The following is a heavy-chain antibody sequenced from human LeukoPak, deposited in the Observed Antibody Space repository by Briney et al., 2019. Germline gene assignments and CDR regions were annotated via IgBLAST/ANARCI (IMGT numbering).Heavy chain of an antibody. Sequence: GGSLRLSCAASRFTFSSYAMSWVRQAPGKGLEWVSAISGSGGSTYYADSVKGRFTISRANSKNTLYLQMNSLRAGDTAVYYCAKAHSGSYPGAFDIWGQGTMVTVSS. CDR1: RFTFSSYA. D-gene: IGHD1-26*01. J-gene: IGHJ3*02. V-gene: IGHV3-23*01. CDR3: AKAHSGSYPGAFDI. CDR2: ISGSGGST.